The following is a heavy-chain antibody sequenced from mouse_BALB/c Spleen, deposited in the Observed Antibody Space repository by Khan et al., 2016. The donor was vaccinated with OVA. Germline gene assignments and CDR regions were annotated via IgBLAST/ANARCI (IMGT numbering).Heavy chain of an antibody. Sequence: VQLKESGPDLVKPSQSVYLSCTVTGYSITNDCGWNWMRQFPENKLEWMGYISCSGNTNYHPSLKSRISLTRDTSKNQVFLQLNSVTTEDTATYYCARTASIKYWGQGTTLTGSS. D-gene: IGHD1-2*01. V-gene: IGHV3-2*02. J-gene: IGHJ2*01. CDR1: GYSITNDCG. CDR2: ISCSGNT. CDR3: ARTASIKY.